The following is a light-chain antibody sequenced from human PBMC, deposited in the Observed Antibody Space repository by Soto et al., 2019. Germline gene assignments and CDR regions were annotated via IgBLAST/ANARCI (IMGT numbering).Light chain of an antibody. CDR1: SSDIGGYNY. Sequence: QSALTQPRSVSGSPGQSVTISCTGTSSDIGGYNYVSWYQQHPGKAPKLMIYDVIKRPSGVPDRFSGSKSGNTASLSIYGLLAEDESEYYCLSFVCSYTPCFGTVTK. CDR2: DVI. V-gene: IGLV2-11*01. J-gene: IGLJ1*01. CDR3: LSFVCSYTPC.